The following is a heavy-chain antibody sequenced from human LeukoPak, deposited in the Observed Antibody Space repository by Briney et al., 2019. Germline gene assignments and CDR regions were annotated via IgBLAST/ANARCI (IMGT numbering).Heavy chain of an antibody. CDR1: GFTFSSYA. V-gene: IGHV3-23*01. Sequence: GGSLRLSCAASGFTFSSYAMSWVRQAPGKGLEWVSAISGSGGSTYYADSVKGRFTISRDNSKNTLYLQMNSLRAEDTAVYYCAKGSYGSGSYLHTYYFDYWGQGTLVTVSS. CDR3: AKGSYGSGSYLHTYYFDY. CDR2: ISGSGGST. J-gene: IGHJ4*02. D-gene: IGHD3-10*01.